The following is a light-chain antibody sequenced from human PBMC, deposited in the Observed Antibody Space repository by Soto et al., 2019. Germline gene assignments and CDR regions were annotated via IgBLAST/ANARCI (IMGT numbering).Light chain of an antibody. J-gene: IGKJ1*01. CDR3: QQRSIWPRT. V-gene: IGKV3-11*01. Sequence: EIVLTQSPATLSLSPGEKATLSCRASQSVGSYLAWYQQKPGQAPRLLISDSSNRATGIPTRFSGSGSGTDFTLTIRSLEPEDFALYYCQQRSIWPRTFGQGTKVEIK. CDR1: QSVGSY. CDR2: DSS.